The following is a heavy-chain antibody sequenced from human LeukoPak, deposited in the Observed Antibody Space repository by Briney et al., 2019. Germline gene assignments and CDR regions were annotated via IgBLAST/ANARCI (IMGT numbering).Heavy chain of an antibody. CDR2: IYFSGST. D-gene: IGHD2-15*01. J-gene: IGHJ4*02. Sequence: SETLSLTCTDSGGSISSYYWSWIRQPPGKGLEWIGYIYFSGSTNYNPSLKSRLTISVDTSKNQFSLRLSSVTAADTAVYYCARLYCSGGSCYYLDYWGQGTLVTVSS. CDR1: GGSISSYY. CDR3: ARLYCSGGSCYYLDY. V-gene: IGHV4-59*01.